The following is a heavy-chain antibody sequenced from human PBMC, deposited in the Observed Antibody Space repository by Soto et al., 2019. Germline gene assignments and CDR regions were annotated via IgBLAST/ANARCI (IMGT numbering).Heavy chain of an antibody. J-gene: IGHJ6*02. V-gene: IGHV3-7*05. CDR3: ARDRVLRYFDWLLADYYYYGMDV. Sequence: EVQLVECGGGLVQPGGSLRLSCAASGFTFSSYWMSWVRQAPGKGLEWVANIKQDGSEKYYVDSVKGRFTISRDNAKNSLYLQMNSLRAEDTAVYYCARDRVLRYFDWLLADYYYYGMDVWGQGTTVTVSS. CDR2: IKQDGSEK. D-gene: IGHD3-9*01. CDR1: GFTFSSYW.